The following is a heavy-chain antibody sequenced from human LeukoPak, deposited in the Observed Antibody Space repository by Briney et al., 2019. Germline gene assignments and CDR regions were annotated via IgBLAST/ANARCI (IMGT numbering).Heavy chain of an antibody. CDR2: IYDSGST. D-gene: IGHD5-12*01. J-gene: IGHJ4*02. CDR1: GGSIRSSYYY. CDR3: ARVGESSGYDYFDY. V-gene: IGHV4-39*01. Sequence: TSETLSLTCTVSGGSIRSSYYYWGWIRQPPGKGLEWIGSIYDSGSTYYNPSLKSRVTISVDTSKNQFSLKLNSVTAADTAVYYCARVGESSGYDYFDYWGQGTLVTVSS.